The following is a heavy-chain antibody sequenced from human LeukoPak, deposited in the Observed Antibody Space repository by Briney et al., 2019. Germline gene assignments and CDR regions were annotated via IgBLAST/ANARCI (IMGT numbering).Heavy chain of an antibody. Sequence: PGGSLRLSCAASGFTVSSNYMSWVRQAPGKGLEWVSVIYSGGSTYYADSVKGRFTISRDNSKNTLYLQMNSLRAEDTAVYYCARVFGDDYYYYYMDVWGKGTTVTVSS. J-gene: IGHJ6*03. CDR2: IYSGGST. CDR1: GFTVSSNY. D-gene: IGHD3-16*01. CDR3: ARVFGDDYYYYYMDV. V-gene: IGHV3-53*01.